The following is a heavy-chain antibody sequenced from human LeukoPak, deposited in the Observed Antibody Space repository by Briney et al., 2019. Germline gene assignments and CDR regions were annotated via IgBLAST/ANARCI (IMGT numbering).Heavy chain of an antibody. Sequence: ASVKVSCKASGSTFTDSYIHWVRQATGHGLEWMGWINPDSGAANYALNFQGRVTMTRDTSISTAYMDLTRLKSGDTAIYYCARAPITMIIVAQFDHWGQGTLVTVSS. CDR3: ARAPITMIIVAQFDH. CDR2: INPDSGAA. D-gene: IGHD3-22*01. V-gene: IGHV1-2*02. CDR1: GSTFTDSY. J-gene: IGHJ4*02.